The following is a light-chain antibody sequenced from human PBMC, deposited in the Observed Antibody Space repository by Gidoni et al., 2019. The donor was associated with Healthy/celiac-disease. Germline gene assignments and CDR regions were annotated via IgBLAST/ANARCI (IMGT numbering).Light chain of an antibody. Sequence: EIVMTQSPDSLAVSLGERATINCKSSQSVLYSSNYTNDLAWYQQKPGQPPKLLIYWASNRESGVPDRFSGSGSGTDCTLTSSSLQAEDVEVYYCKQYYSTPRTFGQGTKVEIK. CDR1: QSVLYSSNYTND. J-gene: IGKJ1*01. V-gene: IGKV4-1*01. CDR2: WAS. CDR3: KQYYSTPRT.